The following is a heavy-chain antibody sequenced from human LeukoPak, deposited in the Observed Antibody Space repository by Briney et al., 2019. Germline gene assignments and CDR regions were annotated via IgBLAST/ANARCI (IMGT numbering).Heavy chain of an antibody. J-gene: IGHJ4*02. CDR1: GFTFSTYS. CDR2: ISSSSSTI. CDR3: AKDLRLDY. V-gene: IGHV3-48*01. D-gene: IGHD2-15*01. Sequence: GGSLRLSCAASGFTFSTYSMNWVRQAPGKGLEWVSYISSSSSTIYYADSVKGRFTISRDNSKNTLYLQMNGLRAEDTAVYYCAKDLRLDYWGQGTLVTVSS.